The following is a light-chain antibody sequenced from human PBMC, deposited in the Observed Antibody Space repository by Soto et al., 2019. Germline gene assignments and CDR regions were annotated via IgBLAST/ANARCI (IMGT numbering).Light chain of an antibody. CDR2: GAS. J-gene: IGKJ1*01. CDR3: QQYGSSPGT. CDR1: QSISSNY. V-gene: IGKV3-20*01. Sequence: EIVLTQSPGTRSMSPWERATLSCRASQSISSNYLAWDQQKPGQAPRVIIYGASSRATGIPDRFSGSGSGTDFTLTISRLAAEDVAVYCCQQYGSSPGTFGRGTKVEFK.